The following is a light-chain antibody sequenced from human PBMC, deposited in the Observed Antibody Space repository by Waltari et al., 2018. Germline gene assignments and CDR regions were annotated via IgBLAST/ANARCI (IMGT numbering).Light chain of an antibody. CDR3: QQYNKWPPT. J-gene: IGKJ4*01. Sequence: EIVMTQSPATLSLSPGERATLSCRTSQSVNSDLAWYQQKPGQAPSLLTYGAYTRDTGVPLRFSGSGSGAEFTLTISSLQSEDLAIYHCQQYNKWPPTFGGGTKVEIK. CDR1: QSVNSD. CDR2: GAY. V-gene: IGKV3-15*01.